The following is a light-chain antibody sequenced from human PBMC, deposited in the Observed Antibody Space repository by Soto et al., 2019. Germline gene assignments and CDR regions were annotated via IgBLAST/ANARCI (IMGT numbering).Light chain of an antibody. V-gene: IGKV3-15*01. CDR1: QSVRSD. CDR3: QQYNNWPRT. Sequence: EIVLTQSPGTLSLSPGGRATLSCRASQSVRSDYLAWYQQKPGQAPRLHIYGASTRATGIPARFSGSGSGTEFTLTISSLQSEDFAVYYCQQYNNWPRTFGQGTKVDIK. CDR2: GAS. J-gene: IGKJ1*01.